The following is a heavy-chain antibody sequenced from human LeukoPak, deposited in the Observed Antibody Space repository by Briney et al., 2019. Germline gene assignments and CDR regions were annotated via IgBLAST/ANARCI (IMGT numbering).Heavy chain of an antibody. CDR1: GYSFTTDY. J-gene: IGHJ4*02. CDR2: IYPDDSDT. Sequence: GESLQISCKGSGYSFTTDYIGWVRQMPGKGLEWMGIIYPDDSDTTYSPSFQGQVTISVDKSITTAFLQWSSLKASDTAMYYCAREGWFGESSFAYWGQGTLVTVSS. D-gene: IGHD3-10*01. V-gene: IGHV5-51*01. CDR3: AREGWFGESSFAY.